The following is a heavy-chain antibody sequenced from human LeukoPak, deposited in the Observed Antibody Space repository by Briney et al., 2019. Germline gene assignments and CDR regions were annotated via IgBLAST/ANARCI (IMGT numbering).Heavy chain of an antibody. CDR1: GYTFTSYY. D-gene: IGHD3-3*01. V-gene: IGHV1-46*01. J-gene: IGHJ4*02. CDR3: ARNGPERVVDY. CDR2: INPSGGST. Sequence: ASVKVSCKASGYTFTSYYMHWVRQAPGQGLEWMGIINPSGGSTSYAQKFQGRVTITRDMSTSTVYMELSSLRSEDTAVYYCARNGPERVVDYWGQGTLVTVSS.